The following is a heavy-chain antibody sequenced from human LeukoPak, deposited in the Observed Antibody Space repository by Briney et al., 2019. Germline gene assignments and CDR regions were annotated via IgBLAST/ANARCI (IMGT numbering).Heavy chain of an antibody. J-gene: IGHJ6*03. V-gene: IGHV3-43*02. Sequence: GGSLRLSCAASGFTFDDYAMHWVRQAPGKGLEWVSLISGDGGSTYYADSVKGRFTISRDNSKNSLYLQMNSLRTEDTALYYCAKDSYYYGSGSYYGYYYMDVWGKGTTVTVSS. CDR1: GFTFDDYA. CDR2: ISGDGGST. CDR3: AKDSYYYGSGSYYGYYYMDV. D-gene: IGHD3-10*01.